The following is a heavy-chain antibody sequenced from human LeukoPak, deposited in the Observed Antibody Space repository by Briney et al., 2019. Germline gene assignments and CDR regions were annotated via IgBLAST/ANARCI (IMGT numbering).Heavy chain of an antibody. Sequence: SETLSLTCTVSGGSISSSIYYWGWIRQPPGKGLEWIGSIYYSGSTYYNPSLKSRVTISVDTSKNQFSLKLSSVAAADTAVYYCARDIGSQMATISDWFDPWGQGTLVTVSS. J-gene: IGHJ5*02. CDR2: IYYSGST. CDR1: GGSISSSIYY. V-gene: IGHV4-39*07. D-gene: IGHD5-24*01. CDR3: ARDIGSQMATISDWFDP.